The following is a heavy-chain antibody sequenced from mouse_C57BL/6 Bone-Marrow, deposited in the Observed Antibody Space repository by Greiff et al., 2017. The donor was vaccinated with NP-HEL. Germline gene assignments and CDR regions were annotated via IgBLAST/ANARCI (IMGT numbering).Heavy chain of an antibody. CDR2: IDPENGDT. V-gene: IGHV14-4*01. Sequence: VQLQQSGAELVRPGASVKLSCTASGFNFKDDYMHWVKQRPEQFLEWIGWIDPENGDTEYASKFQGKATITADTSSNTAYLQLSSLTSEDTAVYYCTTGLLPYYYAMDYWGQGTSVTVSS. CDR3: TTGLLPYYYAMDY. D-gene: IGHD2-3*01. CDR1: GFNFKDDY. J-gene: IGHJ4*01.